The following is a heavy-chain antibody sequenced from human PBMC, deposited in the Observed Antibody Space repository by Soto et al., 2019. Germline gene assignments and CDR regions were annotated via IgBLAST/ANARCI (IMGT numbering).Heavy chain of an antibody. Sequence: EVQLLESGGGFVQPGESLRLSCAASGFTFSLSAMSWVRQAPGRGLDWVSSLSGGGSTTDYADSVKGRFTISRDNSKNTVHLQMNSLRAEDTAVYYCAKGPEYDILTGCDYWCPGALVTVSS. J-gene: IGHJ4*02. V-gene: IGHV3-23*01. CDR3: AKGPEYDILTGCDY. CDR2: LSGGGSTT. CDR1: GFTFSLSA. D-gene: IGHD3-9*01.